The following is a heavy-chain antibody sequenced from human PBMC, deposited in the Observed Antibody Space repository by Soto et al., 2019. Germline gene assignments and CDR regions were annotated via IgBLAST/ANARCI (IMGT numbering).Heavy chain of an antibody. J-gene: IGHJ5*02. CDR3: ARGLRYFDWSPFDP. D-gene: IGHD3-9*01. CDR1: GYTFTSYG. V-gene: IGHV1-18*01. Sequence: GASVKVSCKASGYTFTSYGISWVRQAPGQGLEWMGWISAYNGNTNYAQKLQGRVTMTTDTSTSTAYMELRSLRSDDTAVYYCARGLRYFDWSPFDPWAQGTLVTVSS. CDR2: ISAYNGNT.